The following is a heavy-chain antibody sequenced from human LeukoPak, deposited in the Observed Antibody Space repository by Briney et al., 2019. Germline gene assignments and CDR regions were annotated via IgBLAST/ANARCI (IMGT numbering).Heavy chain of an antibody. CDR1: GFTFSDYY. CDR3: ARDLPSDYYYYGMDV. V-gene: IGHV3-11*01. Sequence: GGSLRPSCAASGFTFSDYYMSWIRQAPGKGLEWVSYISSSGSTIYYADSVKGRFTISRDNAKNSLYLQMNSLRAEDTAVYYCARDLPSDYYYYGMDVWGQGTTVTVSS. CDR2: ISSSGSTI. J-gene: IGHJ6*02.